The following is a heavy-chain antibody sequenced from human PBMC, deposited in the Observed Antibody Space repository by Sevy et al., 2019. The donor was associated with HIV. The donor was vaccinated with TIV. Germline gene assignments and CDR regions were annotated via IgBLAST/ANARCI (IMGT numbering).Heavy chain of an antibody. D-gene: IGHD2-8*01. J-gene: IGHJ4*02. Sequence: ASVKVSCKASGYTFTSYALHWVRQAPGQRLEWMGWINAGNGNTKYSQKFQGRVTITRDTYASTAYMELSSLRSEDTAVYYCARVRNPLIVLMVYAFDYWGQGTLVTVSS. CDR3: ARVRNPLIVLMVYAFDY. V-gene: IGHV1-3*01. CDR1: GYTFTSYA. CDR2: INAGNGNT.